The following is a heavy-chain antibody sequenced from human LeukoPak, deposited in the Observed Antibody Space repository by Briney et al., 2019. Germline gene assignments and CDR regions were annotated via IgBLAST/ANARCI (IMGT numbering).Heavy chain of an antibody. D-gene: IGHD3-10*01. Sequence: GGSLSHSRSGSGFTFSSYAMHWVRQAPGKGLEFVSTISSNGGSTYYADSVKGRFTISRDNSKNTLYLQVSSLRAEDTALYYCVKDDRYFYASGSPSWGEGSLVSVSS. CDR2: ISSNGGST. CDR1: GFTFSSYA. J-gene: IGHJ5*02. V-gene: IGHV3-64D*09. CDR3: VKDDRYFYASGSPS.